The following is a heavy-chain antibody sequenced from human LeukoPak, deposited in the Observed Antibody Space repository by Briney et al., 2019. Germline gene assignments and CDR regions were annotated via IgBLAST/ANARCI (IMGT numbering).Heavy chain of an antibody. V-gene: IGHV1-18*01. CDR1: GYTFTSYG. D-gene: IGHD1-7*01. CDR2: ISAYNGNT. CDR3: ARGSIVTGTILYFDY. Sequence: ASVNVSCKASGYTFTSYGISWMRQAPGQGIEWMGLISAYNGNTNYAQKLQGRVTMTTDTSTSTAYMELRSLRSDDTAVYYCARGSIVTGTILYFDYWGQGTLVTVSS. J-gene: IGHJ4*02.